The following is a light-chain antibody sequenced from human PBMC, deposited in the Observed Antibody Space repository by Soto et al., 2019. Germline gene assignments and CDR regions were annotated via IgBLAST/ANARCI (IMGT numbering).Light chain of an antibody. CDR1: SSDVGDYNY. V-gene: IGLV2-14*01. J-gene: IGLJ3*02. Sequence: ALTQPASVSGSPGQSITISCTGTSSDVGDYNYVSWYQQHPGKAPKLMIYEVTNRPSGVSNRFSGSKSGNTASLTISGLQAEDEADYYCSSYTGSNTGVFGGGTKLTVL. CDR3: SSYTGSNTGV. CDR2: EVT.